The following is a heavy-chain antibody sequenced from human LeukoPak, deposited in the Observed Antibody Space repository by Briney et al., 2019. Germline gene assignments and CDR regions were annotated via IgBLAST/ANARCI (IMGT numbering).Heavy chain of an antibody. CDR2: ISYDGSNK. Sequence: GGSLRLSCAASGFTFSSYGMHWVRQAPGKGLEWVAVISYDGSNKYYADSVKGRFTISRDNSKNTLYLQMNSLRAEDTAVYYCASDSSGPYWGQGTLVTVSS. CDR1: GFTFSSYG. CDR3: ASDSSGPY. D-gene: IGHD3-22*01. V-gene: IGHV3-30*19. J-gene: IGHJ4*02.